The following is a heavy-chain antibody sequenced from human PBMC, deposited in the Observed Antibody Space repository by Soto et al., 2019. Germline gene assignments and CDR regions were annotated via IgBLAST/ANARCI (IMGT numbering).Heavy chain of an antibody. V-gene: IGHV3-23*01. Sequence: GGSLRLSCAASGFTFSSYAMSWVRQAPGKGLEWVSAISGSGGSTYYADSVKGRFTISRDNSKNTLYLQMNSLRAEDTAVYYCANLGTRGIAAADPIIGYYYYGMDVWGQGTTVTVSS. CDR2: ISGSGGST. CDR3: ANLGTRGIAAADPIIGYYYYGMDV. J-gene: IGHJ6*02. CDR1: GFTFSSYA. D-gene: IGHD6-13*01.